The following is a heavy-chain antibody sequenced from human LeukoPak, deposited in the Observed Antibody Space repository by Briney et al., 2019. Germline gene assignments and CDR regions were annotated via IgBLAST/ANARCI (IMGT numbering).Heavy chain of an antibody. D-gene: IGHD3-22*01. CDR3: AEDLDYYDSPAGY. CDR2: IWYDGSNK. CDR1: GFTFSSYG. Sequence: GGSLRLSCAASGFTFSSYGMHWVRQAPGKGLEWVAVIWYDGSNKYYADSVKGRFTISRDNSKNTLYLQMNSLRAEDTAVHYCAEDLDYYDSPAGYWGQGTLVTVSS. V-gene: IGHV3-33*06. J-gene: IGHJ4*02.